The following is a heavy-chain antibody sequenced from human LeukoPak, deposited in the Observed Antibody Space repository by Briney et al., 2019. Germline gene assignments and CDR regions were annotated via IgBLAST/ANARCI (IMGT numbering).Heavy chain of an antibody. V-gene: IGHV3-23*01. J-gene: IGHJ3*01. D-gene: IGHD3-16*01. Sequence: GGSLRLSCAVSGFSFSNYAMSWVRQAPGTGLECVSIISGGASTIHYAGSVKGRFTISRDNSKNTLYLLINSLRAEDTAVYYCAKDVNVMPTGAFDVWGQGTMVTVSS. CDR1: GFSFSNYA. CDR2: ISGGASTI. CDR3: AKDVNVMPTGAFDV.